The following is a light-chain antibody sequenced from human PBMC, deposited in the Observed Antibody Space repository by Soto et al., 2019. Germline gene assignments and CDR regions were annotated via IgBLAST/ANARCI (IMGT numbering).Light chain of an antibody. CDR2: GAS. CDR1: QSVSSSY. CDR3: QQYGSSPPWT. J-gene: IGKJ1*01. Sequence: EIVLTQSPGTLSLSPGERATLSCRASQSVSSSYLAWYQQKPGQAPRLLIYGASSRATGIPDRFSGSVSGTGFTLTISGLEREDFAVYYCQQYGSSPPWTCGQGTKVEIK. V-gene: IGKV3-20*01.